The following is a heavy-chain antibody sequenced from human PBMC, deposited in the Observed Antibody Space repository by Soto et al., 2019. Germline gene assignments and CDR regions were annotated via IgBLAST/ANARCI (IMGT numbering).Heavy chain of an antibody. J-gene: IGHJ5*02. CDR1: GFTFSSYA. CDR3: GRDLGYFGAGFDP. Sequence: GGSLRLSCAASGFTFSSYAMHWLRQAPGKGLEWVAVISYDGSNKYYADSVKGRFTISKDNSKNSLYLKMNSLRAEDTAVYYCGRDLGYFGAGFDPWGQGTLVTVSS. CDR2: ISYDGSNK. D-gene: IGHD3-16*01. V-gene: IGHV3-30-3*01.